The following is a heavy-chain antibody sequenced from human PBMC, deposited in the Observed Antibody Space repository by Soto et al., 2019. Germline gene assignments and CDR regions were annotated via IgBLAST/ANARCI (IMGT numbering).Heavy chain of an antibody. J-gene: IGHJ5*02. V-gene: IGHV1-3*01. CDR2: INPGNGDT. CDR3: TRDPGRTWFDP. Sequence: ASVKVSCKASGYTFTTYTLQWLRQAPGQRLEWMGWINPGNGDTKYSQTFQGRVTITSDTSASTAYMELSSLRSEDTAVYYCTRDPGRTWFDPWGQGTLVTV. CDR1: GYTFTTYT.